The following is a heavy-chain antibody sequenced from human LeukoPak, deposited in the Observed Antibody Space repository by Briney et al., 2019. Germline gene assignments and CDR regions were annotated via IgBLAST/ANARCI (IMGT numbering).Heavy chain of an antibody. CDR3: ARGGIQVSGIDEFDY. V-gene: IGHV3-13*01. CDR1: GFTFIDYD. D-gene: IGHD6-19*01. J-gene: IGHJ4*02. Sequence: PGGSLRLSCAASGFTFIDYDMHWVRQVIGKGLGWVSAIGIRGDTHYSGSVKGRFTISREKAESSLYLQMNSLRAEDTAVYYCARGGIQVSGIDEFDYWGQGTLVTVSS. CDR2: IGIRGDT.